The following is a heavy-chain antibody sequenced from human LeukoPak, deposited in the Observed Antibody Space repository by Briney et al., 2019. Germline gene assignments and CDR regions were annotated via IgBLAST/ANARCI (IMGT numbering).Heavy chain of an antibody. J-gene: IGHJ4*02. CDR3: ARDRGQWLVPVGFDY. Sequence: GGSLRLSCAASGFTFSSYWMSWVRQAPGKGLEWVANIKEDGSEKYYVDSVKGRFTISRDNTKNSLYLQMNSLRGEDTAAYYCARDRGQWLVPVGFDYWGQGTLVTVSS. V-gene: IGHV3-7*03. CDR2: IKEDGSEK. D-gene: IGHD6-19*01. CDR1: GFTFSSYW.